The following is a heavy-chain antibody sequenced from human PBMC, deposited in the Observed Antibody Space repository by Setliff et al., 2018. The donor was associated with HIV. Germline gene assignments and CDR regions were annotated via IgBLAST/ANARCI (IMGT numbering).Heavy chain of an antibody. V-gene: IGHV3-66*04. CDR3: AKQGSGYDYYYMDV. CDR2: ISGGST. Sequence: GGSLRLSCAASGFTVSSNEMSWVRQAPGKGLEWVSSISGGSTYYADSRKGRFTISRDNSKNTLHLQMNSLRAEDTAVYYCAKQGSGYDYYYMDVWGKGTTVTVSS. CDR1: GFTVSSNE. J-gene: IGHJ6*03. D-gene: IGHD3-22*01.